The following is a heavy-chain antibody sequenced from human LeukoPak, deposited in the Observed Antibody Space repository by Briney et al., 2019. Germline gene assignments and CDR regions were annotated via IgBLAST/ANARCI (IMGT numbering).Heavy chain of an antibody. CDR2: IYYDART. D-gene: IGHD4/OR15-4a*01. J-gene: IGHJ4*02. Sequence: GGSLRLSCTVSGFTVSDNSMSWVRQAPGKGLEWVSFIYYDARTHYSDSVKGRFTISRDNSKNTLYLQMNSLRAEDTAVYYCARRAGAYSHPYDYWGQGTLVTVSS. CDR1: GFTVSDNS. V-gene: IGHV3-53*01. CDR3: ARRAGAYSHPYDY.